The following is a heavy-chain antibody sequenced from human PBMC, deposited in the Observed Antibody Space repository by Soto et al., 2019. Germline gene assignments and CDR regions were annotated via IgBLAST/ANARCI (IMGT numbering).Heavy chain of an antibody. CDR1: GGSISSGGYS. V-gene: IGHV4-30-2*01. D-gene: IGHD1-1*01. J-gene: IGHJ4*02. CDR3: ARSTQYGRLYYFDY. CDR2: IYPSGST. Sequence: PSETLSLTCAVSGGSISSGGYSWSWIRQPPGKGLEWIGYIYPSGSTYYNPSLKSRVTISVDRTKNQFSLKLSSVTAAETAVYYCARSTQYGRLYYFDYWGQGTLVTVSS.